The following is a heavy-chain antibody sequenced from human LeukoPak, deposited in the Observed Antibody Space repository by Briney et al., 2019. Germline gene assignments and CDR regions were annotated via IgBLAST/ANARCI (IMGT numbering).Heavy chain of an antibody. CDR2: ISSSRDYT. J-gene: IGHJ4*02. D-gene: IGHD1-26*01. CDR3: VKDLYGRIFDY. CDR1: GFTFSDYY. Sequence: GGSLRLSCVASGFTFSDYYMSWIRQAPGKGLEWVSYISSSRDYTNYADSVRGRFTISRDNAKNTLYLQMNSLRGEDTAVYYCVKDLYGRIFDYWGQGTLVTVSS. V-gene: IGHV3-11*06.